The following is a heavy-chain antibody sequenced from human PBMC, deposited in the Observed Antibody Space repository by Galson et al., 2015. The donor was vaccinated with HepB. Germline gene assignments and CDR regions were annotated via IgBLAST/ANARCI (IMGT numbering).Heavy chain of an antibody. D-gene: IGHD2/OR15-2a*01. V-gene: IGHV4-39*01. Sequence: TLSLTCTVSGGSISSSSYYWGWIRQPPGKGLEWIGSIYYSGSTYYNPSLKSRVTISVDTSKNQFSLKLSSVTAADTAVYYCARTYKILLRNTPNRGSFDYWGQGTLVTVSS. CDR2: IYYSGST. CDR3: ARTYKILLRNTPNRGSFDY. J-gene: IGHJ4*02. CDR1: GGSISSSSYY.